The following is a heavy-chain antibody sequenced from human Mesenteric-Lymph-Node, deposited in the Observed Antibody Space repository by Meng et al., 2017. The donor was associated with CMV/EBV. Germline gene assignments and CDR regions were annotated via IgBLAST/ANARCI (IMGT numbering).Heavy chain of an antibody. D-gene: IGHD2-2*02. CDR3: ARGCSGPSCYTGYYGMDV. CDR2: IHPSGGTT. V-gene: IGHV1-46*01. J-gene: IGHJ6*02. Sequence: ASVKVSCKAFGYTFTSYFMHWVRQAPGQGLEWMGIIHPSGGTTTYAQKFQGRVSMTRDTSTSTVYMELSSLRSEDTAVYYCARGCSGPSCYTGYYGMDVWSQGTTVTVSS. CDR1: GYTFTSYF.